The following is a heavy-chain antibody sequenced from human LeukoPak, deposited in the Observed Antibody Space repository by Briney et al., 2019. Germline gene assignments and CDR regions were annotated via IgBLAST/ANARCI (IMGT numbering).Heavy chain of an antibody. CDR2: INHSGST. J-gene: IGHJ4*02. Sequence: PSETLSLTCAVYGGSFSGYYWSWIRQPPGKGLEWIGEINHSGSTNYNPSLKSRVTISVDTSKNQFSLKLSSVTAADTAVYYCARTRITMIVVVPYYLDYWGQGTLVTVSS. V-gene: IGHV4-34*01. D-gene: IGHD3-22*01. CDR3: ARTRITMIVVVPYYLDY. CDR1: GGSFSGYY.